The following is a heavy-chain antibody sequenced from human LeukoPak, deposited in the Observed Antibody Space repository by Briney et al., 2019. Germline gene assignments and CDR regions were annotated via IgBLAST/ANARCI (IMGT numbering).Heavy chain of an antibody. Sequence: PGGSLRLSCAASGFTFSSYAMSWVRQAPGKGLEWVSAISGSGGSTYYADSVKGRFTISRDNAKNSLYLQMNSLRAEDTAVYYCARHGSGSYYNYWGQGTLVTVSS. J-gene: IGHJ4*02. CDR2: ISGSGGST. CDR1: GFTFSSYA. CDR3: ARHGSGSYYNY. V-gene: IGHV3-23*01. D-gene: IGHD3-10*01.